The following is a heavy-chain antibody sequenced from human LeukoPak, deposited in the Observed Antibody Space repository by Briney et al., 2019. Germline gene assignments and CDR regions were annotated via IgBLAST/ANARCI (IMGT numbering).Heavy chain of an antibody. CDR1: GGSISSGDYY. CDR2: IYYSGST. CDR3: AREIVVVLGLAFDI. Sequence: PSQTLSLTCTVSGGSISSGDYYWSWIRQPPGKGLEWIGFIYYSGSTYYNPSLKSRVTISVDTSKNQFSLNLSSVTAADTAVYYCAREIVVVLGLAFDIWGQGTMVTVSS. D-gene: IGHD2-2*01. J-gene: IGHJ3*02. V-gene: IGHV4-30-4*08.